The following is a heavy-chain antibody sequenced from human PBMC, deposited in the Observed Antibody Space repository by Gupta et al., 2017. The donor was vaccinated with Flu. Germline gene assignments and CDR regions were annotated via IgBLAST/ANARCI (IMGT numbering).Heavy chain of an antibody. J-gene: IGHJ5*02. CDR3: ARTVGAVTGSWSWFDP. D-gene: IGHD6-19*01. Sequence: SRGKGLEWIETFYYSGRTYFNPSLKGRVNITVDTSNNHFSLRLSSVSAADTGIYYCARTVGAVTGSWSWFDPWGQGTLVTVSS. V-gene: IGHV4-39*02. CDR2: FYYSGRT.